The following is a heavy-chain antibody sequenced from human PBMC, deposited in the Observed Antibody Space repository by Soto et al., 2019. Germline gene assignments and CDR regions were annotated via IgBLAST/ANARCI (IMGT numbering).Heavy chain of an antibody. J-gene: IGHJ4*02. V-gene: IGHV3-30*18. CDR1: GFNFSSYG. Sequence: PGGSMRLSCVASGFNFSSYGMHWVRQDTGKGLEGVAIISYDGSNTYYADSVKGRFTISRDNSKNTLYLQMNSLRAEDTSVYYCAKEGGLSGSYYISSSYYFDYWGQGTLVTVSS. CDR3: AKEGGLSGSYYISSSYYFDY. CDR2: ISYDGSNT. D-gene: IGHD1-26*01.